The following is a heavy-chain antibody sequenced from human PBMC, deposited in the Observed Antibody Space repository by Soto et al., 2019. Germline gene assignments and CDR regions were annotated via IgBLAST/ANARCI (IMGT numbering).Heavy chain of an antibody. CDR1: GAAISGFY. CDR3: VRDGTKTLRDWFDP. J-gene: IGHJ5*02. D-gene: IGHD1-1*01. V-gene: IGHV4-4*07. Sequence: PSETLSLTCTVSGAAISGFYLSWIRKSAGKGLEWIGRIYATGTTDYNPSLKSRVMMSADTSKKQFSLKLRSVTAADTAVYYCVRDGTKTLRDWFDPWGQGISVTVYS. CDR2: IYATGTT.